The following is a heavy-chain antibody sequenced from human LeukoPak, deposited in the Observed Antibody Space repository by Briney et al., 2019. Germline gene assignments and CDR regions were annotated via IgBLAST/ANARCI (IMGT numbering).Heavy chain of an antibody. Sequence: SETLSLTCTVSGGSISSYYWSWIRQPPGKGLEWIGCIYYSGSTNYNPSLKSRVTISVDTSKNQFSLKLSSVTAADTAVYYCARGYSGSYYHYYYYMDVWGIGTTVTVSS. V-gene: IGHV4-59*01. J-gene: IGHJ6*03. CDR3: ARGYSGSYYHYYYYMDV. CDR2: IYYSGST. CDR1: GGSISSYY. D-gene: IGHD1-26*01.